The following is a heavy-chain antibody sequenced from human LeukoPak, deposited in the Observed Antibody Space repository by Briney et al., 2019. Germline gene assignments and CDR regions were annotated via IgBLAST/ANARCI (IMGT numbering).Heavy chain of an antibody. V-gene: IGHV4-4*07. CDR3: ARARAAGSWYYFDS. CDR2: VFPSGST. J-gene: IGHJ4*02. Sequence: ASETLSLTCTVSGGSINSYYWSWIRQPAGKGREWIGRVFPSGSTNYNPSLKSRVTMSISPSKAQFSLQLTSVTAADTAVYYCARARAAGSWYYFDSWGQGVLVTVSS. CDR1: GGSINSYY. D-gene: IGHD6-13*01.